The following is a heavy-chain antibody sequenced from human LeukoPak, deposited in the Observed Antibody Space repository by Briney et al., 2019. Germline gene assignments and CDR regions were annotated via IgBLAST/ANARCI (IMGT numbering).Heavy chain of an antibody. CDR2: ISGDGGSA. J-gene: IGHJ4*02. D-gene: IGHD6-19*01. Sequence: PGGSLRLSCVASGFTFHDYAMSWVRQVPGKGLEWVSLISGDGGSASYAGSVKGRFTISRDNSKNTLYLQMNSLRAEDTALYYCAKDLIAVGDGYYFDYWGQGTLVTVSS. V-gene: IGHV3-43*02. CDR1: GFTFHDYA. CDR3: AKDLIAVGDGYYFDY.